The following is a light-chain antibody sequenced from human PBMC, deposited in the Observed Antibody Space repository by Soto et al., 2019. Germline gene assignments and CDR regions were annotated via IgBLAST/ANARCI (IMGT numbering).Light chain of an antibody. CDR1: QSVSSN. V-gene: IGKV3-15*01. Sequence: EMVMTQSPAILSVSPGESATLSCRASQSVSSNLAWYQQKPGQAPRLLIYAASTRATDIPARFSGSGSGTEFTLTISSLQSEDFAIYFCQQYNNWPITFGQGTRLEIK. J-gene: IGKJ5*01. CDR2: AAS. CDR3: QQYNNWPIT.